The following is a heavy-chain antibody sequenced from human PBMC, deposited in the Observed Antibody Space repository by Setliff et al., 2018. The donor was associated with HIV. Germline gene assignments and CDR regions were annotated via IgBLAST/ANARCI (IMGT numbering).Heavy chain of an antibody. CDR3: ARTLRAAAMGYFDY. V-gene: IGHV4-39*07. J-gene: IGHJ4*02. CDR1: GGSISSGSYY. CDR2: IYHSGST. D-gene: IGHD5-18*01. Sequence: PSETLSLTCTVSGGSISSGSYYWGWIRQPPGKGLEWIGSIYHSGSTYNNPSLKSRVTISVDTSKNQFSLKLTSVTAADTAVYYCARTLRAAAMGYFDYWGQGTLVTVSS.